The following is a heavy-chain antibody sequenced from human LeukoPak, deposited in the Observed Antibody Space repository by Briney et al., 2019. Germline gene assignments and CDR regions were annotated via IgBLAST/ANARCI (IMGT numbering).Heavy chain of an antibody. CDR3: AKVRWDNSGWYYLDS. CDR1: GFTFSSYA. CDR2: ISYDGSNK. Sequence: PGRSLRLSCAASGFTFSSYAMHWVRQAPGKGLEWVAVISYDGSNKYYADSVKGRFTISRDNSKNTLYLQMNNLRAEDTAMYYCAKVRWDNSGWYYLDSWGQGTLVTVSS. D-gene: IGHD6-19*01. V-gene: IGHV3-30*04. J-gene: IGHJ4*02.